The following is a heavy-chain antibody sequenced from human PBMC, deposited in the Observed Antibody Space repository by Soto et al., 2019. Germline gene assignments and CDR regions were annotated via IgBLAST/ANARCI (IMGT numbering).Heavy chain of an antibody. V-gene: IGHV1-3*01. J-gene: IGHJ6*02. CDR1: GYTFTSDA. Sequence: ASVKVSCKASGYTFTSDAMHWVRQAPGQRLEWMGWINAGNGNTKYAQKLQGRVTMTTDTSASTAYMELRSLRSDDTAVYYCARDGSTSYYYYYGMDVWGQGTTVTVSS. CDR3: ARDGSTSYYYYYGMDV. D-gene: IGHD2-2*01. CDR2: INAGNGNT.